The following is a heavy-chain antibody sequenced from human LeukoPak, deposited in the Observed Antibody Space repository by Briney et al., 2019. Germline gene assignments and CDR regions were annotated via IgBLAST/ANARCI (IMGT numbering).Heavy chain of an antibody. V-gene: IGHV1-69*04. CDR2: IIPILGIA. J-gene: IGHJ3*02. CDR3: ARDLMTTVTRCAFDI. Sequence: GASVKVSCKASGGTFSSYAISWVRQAPGQGLEWMGRIIPILGIANYAQKFQGRVTITADKSTSTAYMELSSLRSEDTAVYYCARDLMTTVTRCAFDIWGQGTMVTVSS. D-gene: IGHD4-4*01. CDR1: GGTFSSYA.